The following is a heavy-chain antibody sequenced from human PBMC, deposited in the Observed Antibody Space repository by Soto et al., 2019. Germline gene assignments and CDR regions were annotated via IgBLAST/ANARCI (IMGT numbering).Heavy chain of an antibody. Sequence: SVKVSCKASGGPFSSYAISWVRQAPVQGLEWMGGIIPIFGTANYAQKFQGRVTITADESTSTAYMELSSLRSEDTAVYYCAREVGGSYDILTGYYRDYYGMDVWGQGTTVTVSS. CDR2: IIPIFGTA. CDR1: GGPFSSYA. CDR3: AREVGGSYDILTGYYRDYYGMDV. J-gene: IGHJ6*02. V-gene: IGHV1-69*13. D-gene: IGHD3-9*01.